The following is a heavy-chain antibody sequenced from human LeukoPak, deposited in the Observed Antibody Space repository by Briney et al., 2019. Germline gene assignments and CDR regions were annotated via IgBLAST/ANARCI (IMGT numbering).Heavy chain of an antibody. D-gene: IGHD3-10*01. J-gene: IGHJ4*02. V-gene: IGHV3-43*02. CDR2: ISGDGRTI. CDR3: AKDLRVEPRIDY. CDR1: GFTFHDYA. Sequence: GGSLRLSCAASGFTFHDYAIHWVRQVPGKGLGWVSVISGDGRTIYYADSLKGRFTVSNDNSRNSVYLQMNSLRFEDAALYHCAKDLRVEPRIDYWGQGTLVTISS.